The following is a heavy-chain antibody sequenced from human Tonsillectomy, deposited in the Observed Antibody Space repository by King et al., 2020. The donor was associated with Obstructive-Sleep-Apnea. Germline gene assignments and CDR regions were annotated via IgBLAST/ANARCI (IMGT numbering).Heavy chain of an antibody. CDR3: AKSIPAAMIIYFQH. V-gene: IGHV3-23*04. CDR1: GFTFSSYV. D-gene: IGHD2-2*01. CDR2: ISGHGGSS. J-gene: IGHJ1*01. Sequence: VQLVESGGGLVQPGGSLRLSCAASGFTFSSYVMIWVRQAPGKGLDWVSAISGHGGSSYAAYSGKGRVTISRDNSKNTLYLQMNSLRAEDTAVYYCAKSIPAAMIIYFQHWGQGTLVTVSS.